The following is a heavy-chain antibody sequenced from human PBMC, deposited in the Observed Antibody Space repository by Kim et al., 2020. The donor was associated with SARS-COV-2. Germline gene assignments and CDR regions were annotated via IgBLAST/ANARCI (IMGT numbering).Heavy chain of an antibody. CDR3: AKDIRRGVAVGGNY. CDR2: ISWNSGSI. CDR1: GFTFDDYA. Sequence: GGSLRLSCAASGFTFDDYAMHWVRQAPGKGLEWVSGISWNSGSIGYADSVKGRFTISRDNAKNSLYLQMNSLRAEDTALYYCAKDIRRGVAVGGNYWGQGTLVTVSS. V-gene: IGHV3-9*01. D-gene: IGHD6-19*01. J-gene: IGHJ4*02.